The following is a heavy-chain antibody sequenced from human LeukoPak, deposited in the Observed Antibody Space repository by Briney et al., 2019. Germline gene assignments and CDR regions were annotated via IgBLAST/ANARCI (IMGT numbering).Heavy chain of an antibody. CDR1: GGSISSSSYY. CDR2: IYYSGST. V-gene: IGHV4-39*01. J-gene: IGHJ4*02. CDR3: ARFGGSGWSDY. Sequence: NPSETLSLTCTVSGGSISSSSYYWGWIRQPPGKGLEWIGSIYYSGSTYYNPSIKSRVTISVDTSKNKFSLKLTSVTDADTDVYYCARFGGSGWSDYWGQGTLVTVSS. D-gene: IGHD6-19*01.